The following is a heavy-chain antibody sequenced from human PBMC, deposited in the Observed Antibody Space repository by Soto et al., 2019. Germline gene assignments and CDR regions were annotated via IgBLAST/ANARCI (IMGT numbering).Heavy chain of an antibody. CDR3: SIGSWSAETFDV. CDR2: IIPMLTVR. V-gene: IGHV1-69*02. Sequence: QVPLVQSGAEVKKPGSSVKVSCKAAGGTFSTYTLIWVRQAPGQGLEWMGRIIPMLTVRNSAQKFQGSVTLTADKSTSTAFMELTSLRSADTAVYYCSIGSWSAETFDVWGQGTMVTVSS. J-gene: IGHJ3*01. D-gene: IGHD2-2*01. CDR1: GGTFSTYT.